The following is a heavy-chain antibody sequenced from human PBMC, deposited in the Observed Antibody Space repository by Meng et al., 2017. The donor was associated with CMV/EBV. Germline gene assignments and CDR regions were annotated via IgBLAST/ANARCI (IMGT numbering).Heavy chain of an antibody. V-gene: IGHV3-7*01. D-gene: IGHD4-17*01. CDR1: GFTFSNYW. CDR2: IKQDGSEK. Sequence: GGSLRLSCAASGFTFSNYWMSWVRQAPGKGLEWVANIKQDGSEKYYGDSVKGRFTISRDNSKNTLYLQMNSLRAEDTAVYYCAKDPGPTVTPPEYFQHWGQGTLVTVSS. CDR3: AKDPGPTVTPPEYFQH. J-gene: IGHJ1*01.